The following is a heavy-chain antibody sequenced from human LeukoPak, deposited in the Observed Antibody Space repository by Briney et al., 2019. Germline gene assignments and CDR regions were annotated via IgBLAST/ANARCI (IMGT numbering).Heavy chain of an antibody. CDR1: GFTFSSYA. CDR2: ISYDGSNK. CDR3: APSRDGYTMWDY. V-gene: IGHV3-30-3*01. D-gene: IGHD5-24*01. J-gene: IGHJ4*02. Sequence: PGGSLGLSCAASGFTFSSYAMHWVRQAPGKGLEWVAVISYDGSNKYYADSVKGRFTISRDNSKNTLYLQMNSLRAEDTAVYYCAPSRDGYTMWDYWGQGTLVTVSS.